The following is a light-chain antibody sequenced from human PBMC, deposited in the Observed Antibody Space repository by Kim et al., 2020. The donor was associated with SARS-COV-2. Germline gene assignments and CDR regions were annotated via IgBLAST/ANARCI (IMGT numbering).Light chain of an antibody. CDR1: TLPKKY. CDR3: LSADSSGTYWV. V-gene: IGLV3-16*01. J-gene: IGLJ3*02. CDR2: KDT. Sequence: SYELTQPPSVSVSLGQMARITCSGETLPKKYAYWYQLKPGQFPVLVMYKDTERPSGIPERFSGSSSGTMATLTISGVQAEDEADYYCLSADSSGTYWVFGGGTQLTVL.